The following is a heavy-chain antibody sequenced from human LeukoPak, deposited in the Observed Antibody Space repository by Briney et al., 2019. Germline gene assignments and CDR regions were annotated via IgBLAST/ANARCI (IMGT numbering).Heavy chain of an antibody. Sequence: GGSLRLSCAVSGFIFSSYTMNWVRQAPGKGLEWVSGISPNGVITYYADSVKGRFTISRDNSKNTLFLQMSSLRPEDTALYYCAKYPGGFTGIVNYYHMDVWGKGTTVTVSS. CDR3: AKYPGGFTGIVNYYHMDV. CDR2: ISPNGVIT. CDR1: GFIFSSYT. V-gene: IGHV3-23*01. J-gene: IGHJ6*03. D-gene: IGHD1-26*01.